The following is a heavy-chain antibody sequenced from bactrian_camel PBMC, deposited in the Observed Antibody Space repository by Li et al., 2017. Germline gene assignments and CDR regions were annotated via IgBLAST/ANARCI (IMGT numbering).Heavy chain of an antibody. D-gene: IGHD3*01. CDR2: INSGGDST. V-gene: IGHV3S1*01. CDR3: VRGWDDDTWSFNY. J-gene: IGHJ4*01. CDR1: GFTFSNDW. Sequence: HVQLVESGGGLVQPGGSLRLSCVASGFTFSNDWMNWVRQAPGKGLEWVSHINSGGDSTYYTDSVVARFAISRDNAKNTLYPQLNLLKTEDTAMYYCVRGWDDDTWSFNYWGQGTQVTVS.